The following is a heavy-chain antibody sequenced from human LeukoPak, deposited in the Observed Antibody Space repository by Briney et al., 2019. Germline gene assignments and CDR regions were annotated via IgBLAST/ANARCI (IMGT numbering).Heavy chain of an antibody. CDR2: ISSRDSI. D-gene: IGHD3-22*01. J-gene: IGHJ4*02. V-gene: IGHV3-53*01. Sequence: GGSLRLSCAASGFTVSDDYMSWVRQAPGKGLEWVSLISSRDSIYYADSVKGRFTISRDNSKNTLYLQMSSLRADDTAVYYCARAEYDSSLGFGFWGQGALVTVSS. CDR3: ARAEYDSSLGFGF. CDR1: GFTVSDDY.